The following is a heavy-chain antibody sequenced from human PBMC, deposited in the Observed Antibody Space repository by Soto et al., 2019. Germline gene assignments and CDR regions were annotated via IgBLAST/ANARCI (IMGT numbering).Heavy chain of an antibody. V-gene: IGHV3-74*01. CDR2: IKGDGSDT. CDR3: ARDYHGSGNP. Sequence: EVQLVESGGGLVQTGGSLRLSCEASGFTLSYFWMHWVRQAPGKGLVWLSRIKGDGSDTDYADSVKGRFTISRDNAKNTLYLQMNNLRVDDTAVYYCARDYHGSGNPWGQGTLVSVSS. D-gene: IGHD3-10*01. J-gene: IGHJ5*02. CDR1: GFTLSYFW.